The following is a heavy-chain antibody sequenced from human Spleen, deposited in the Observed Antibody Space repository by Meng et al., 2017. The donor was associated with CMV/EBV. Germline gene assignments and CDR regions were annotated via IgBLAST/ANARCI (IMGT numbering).Heavy chain of an antibody. V-gene: IGHV3-30*04. CDR2: ISYDGSNK. Sequence: GGSLRLSCAASEIRFSNYAMHWVRQAPGQGLDWVAVISYDGSNKLHADSVKGRFTISRDNSKNTLYLQMNSLRAEDTAVYYCAREGGAAWHYGMDVWGQGTTVTVSS. J-gene: IGHJ6*02. D-gene: IGHD1-26*01. CDR3: AREGGAAWHYGMDV. CDR1: EIRFSNYA.